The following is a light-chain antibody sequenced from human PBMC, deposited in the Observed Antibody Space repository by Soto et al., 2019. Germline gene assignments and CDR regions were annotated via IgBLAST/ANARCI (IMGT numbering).Light chain of an antibody. CDR1: QRVSSSY. J-gene: IGKJ3*01. V-gene: IGKV3-20*01. CDR3: QQYDSSTGAT. CDR2: GAS. Sequence: EIVLTQSPGTLSLSPGERATLSCRASQRVSSSYLTWYQQKPGQAPRLLIYGASSRATGIPDRFSGSGSGTEFTLTINRLEPEDFAVYYCQQYDSSTGATFGTGTKVDIK.